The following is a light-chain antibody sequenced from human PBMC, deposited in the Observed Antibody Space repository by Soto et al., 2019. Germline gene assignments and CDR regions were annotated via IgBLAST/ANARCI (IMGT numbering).Light chain of an antibody. CDR3: SSYADSNSYV. Sequence: QSVLTQPPSASGSPGQSVTISCTGTSSDVGGYNVYWYQQHPGKAPKLMIYEVTKRPSGVPDRFSGSKSGNTASLTVSGLQDEDEADYYCSSYADSNSYVFGTGTKVTVL. V-gene: IGLV2-8*01. CDR2: EVT. J-gene: IGLJ1*01. CDR1: SSDVGGYN.